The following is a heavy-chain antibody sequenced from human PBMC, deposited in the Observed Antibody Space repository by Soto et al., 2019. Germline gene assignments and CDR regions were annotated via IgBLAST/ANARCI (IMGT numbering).Heavy chain of an antibody. Sequence: HLVQSGAEVTQPGDSVKVACKASGYIFKDYFLPWVRQAPGKGLEWMEWINPNNGVIEDAQKGQGRLTMTREKYISTAHMEVSGLRSGYTAVYYCARDPSPDYWSCYYDYWGQGTLITVSS. CDR2: INPNNGVI. CDR3: ARDPSPDYWSCYYDY. D-gene: IGHD3-3*01. CDR1: GYIFKDYF. J-gene: IGHJ4*02. V-gene: IGHV1-2*02.